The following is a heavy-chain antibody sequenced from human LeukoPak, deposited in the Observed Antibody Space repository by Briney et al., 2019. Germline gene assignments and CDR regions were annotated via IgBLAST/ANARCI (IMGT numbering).Heavy chain of an antibody. CDR1: GVSITSYY. J-gene: IGHJ3*02. Sequence: SETLSLTCTVSGVSITSYYLSWIRQPAGKGLEWIGRIYTSGSNNYNPSLKSRVTMSVDTTKNQFSLKRSSVAAADTAVYYCARDHYPSRAFDIWGQGTMVTVSS. CDR3: ARDHYPSRAFDI. CDR2: IYTSGSN. V-gene: IGHV4-4*07. D-gene: IGHD1-26*01.